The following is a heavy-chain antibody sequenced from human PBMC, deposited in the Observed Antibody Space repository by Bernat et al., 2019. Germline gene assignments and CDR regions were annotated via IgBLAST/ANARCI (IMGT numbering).Heavy chain of an antibody. J-gene: IGHJ4*02. CDR3: TRLGYDFWSGYPADY. V-gene: IGHV3-73*02. CDR1: GFTFSGSA. Sequence: EVQLVESGGGLVQPGGSLKLSCAASGFTFSGSAMHWVRRASGKGLEWVGRIRSKANSYATAYAASVKGRFTISRDDSKNTAYLQMNSLKTEDTAVYYCTRLGYDFWSGYPADYWGQGTLVTVSS. CDR2: IRSKANSYAT. D-gene: IGHD3-3*01.